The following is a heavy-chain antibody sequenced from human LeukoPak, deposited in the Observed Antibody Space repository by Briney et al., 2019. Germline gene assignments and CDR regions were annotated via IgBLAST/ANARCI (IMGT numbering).Heavy chain of an antibody. J-gene: IGHJ4*02. Sequence: VXCKASGYTFTGYYMHWLRQAPGQGLEWMGRINPNSGGTNYAQKFQGRVTMTRDTSISTAYMELSRLRSDDTAVYYCARVDYDSSGYYFDYWGQGTLVTVSS. CDR1: GYTFTGYY. V-gene: IGHV1-2*06. CDR3: ARVDYDSSGYYFDY. CDR2: INPNSGGT. D-gene: IGHD3-22*01.